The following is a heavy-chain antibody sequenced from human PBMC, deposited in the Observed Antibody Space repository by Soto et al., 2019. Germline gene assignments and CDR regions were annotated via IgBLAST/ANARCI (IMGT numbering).Heavy chain of an antibody. CDR2: ITGSGGST. CDR3: AKYYQELLIEYFDY. V-gene: IGHV3-23*01. J-gene: IGHJ4*02. D-gene: IGHD1-26*01. CDR1: GFTFSSFA. Sequence: EVQLLESGGGLVQPGGSLRLSCAASGFTFSSFALTWVRQAPGRGLEWVSGITGSGGSTYYADSVKGRFTISRDNSKNTLYLQLNSLRAEDTAVYYCAKYYQELLIEYFDYWGQGTLVTVSS.